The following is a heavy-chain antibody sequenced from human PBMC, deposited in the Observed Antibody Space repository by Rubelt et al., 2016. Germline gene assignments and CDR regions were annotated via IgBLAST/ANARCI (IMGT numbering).Heavy chain of an antibody. CDR3: ARVGDWKYRGGEDY. V-gene: IGHV4-34*01. Sequence: RWGTGLLKPSETLSLTCAVYGGPLSGYYWKWIRQSPGKGLEWIGEINHSGSTNYNRSLRSRVSISVDASKNQFSLKVRSVTAADTAVYYCARVGDWKYRGGEDYWGQGTLVTVSS. D-gene: IGHD1-7*01. CDR1: GGPLSGYY. CDR2: INHSGST. J-gene: IGHJ4*02.